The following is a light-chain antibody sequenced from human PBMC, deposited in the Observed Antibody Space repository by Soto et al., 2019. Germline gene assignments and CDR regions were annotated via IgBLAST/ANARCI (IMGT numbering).Light chain of an antibody. V-gene: IGKV1-5*01. CDR2: DAS. CDR3: QHYNSYSEA. J-gene: IGKJ5*01. Sequence: DIQMTQSPSTLSASLGDRVTITCRASQSISSWLAWYQQKPGKAPKLLIYDASSLESGVPSRFSGSGSGTEFTLTISSLQPDDFAPYYCQHYNSYSEAFGQGTRLEIK. CDR1: QSISSW.